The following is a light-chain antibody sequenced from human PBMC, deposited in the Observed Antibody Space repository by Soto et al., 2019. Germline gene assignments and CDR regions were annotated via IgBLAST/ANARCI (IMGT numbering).Light chain of an antibody. Sequence: DIQMTQSPSSLSASVGDRVTITCRASQSISSYLNWYQQKPGKAPKLLIYAASSLQSGVPSRFSGSGYGTDFTLTISSLQPEDFATYYCPQSYSTPPAFGQGTKGEIK. V-gene: IGKV1-39*01. CDR2: AAS. J-gene: IGKJ1*01. CDR1: QSISSY. CDR3: PQSYSTPPA.